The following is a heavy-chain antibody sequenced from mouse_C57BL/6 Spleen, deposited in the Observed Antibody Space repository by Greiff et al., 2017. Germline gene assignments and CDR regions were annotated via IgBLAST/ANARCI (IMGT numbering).Heavy chain of an antibody. J-gene: IGHJ3*01. CDR2: IYPGDGDT. CDR1: GYAFSSSW. CDR3: ARSANWEFAY. V-gene: IGHV1-82*01. Sequence: QVQLQQSGPELVKPGASVKISCKASGYAFSSSWMNWVKQRPGKGLEWIGRIYPGDGDTNYNGKFKGKATLTADKSSSTAYMQLSSLTSEDSAIYFCARSANWEFAYWGQGTLVTVSA. D-gene: IGHD4-1*01.